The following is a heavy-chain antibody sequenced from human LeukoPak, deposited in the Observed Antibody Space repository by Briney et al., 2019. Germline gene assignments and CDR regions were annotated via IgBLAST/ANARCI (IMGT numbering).Heavy chain of an antibody. CDR3: ARAGYCSSTNCPIGKIDY. J-gene: IGHJ4*02. V-gene: IGHV4-38-2*01. CDR2: IYHSGST. D-gene: IGHD2-2*03. CDR1: GYSISSGYY. Sequence: SETLSLTCAVSGYSISSGYYWGWIRQPPGKGLEWIGSIYHSGSTYYNPSLKSRVTISVDTSKNQFSLKLSSVTAADTAVYYCARAGYCSSTNCPIGKIDYWGQGTLVTVSS.